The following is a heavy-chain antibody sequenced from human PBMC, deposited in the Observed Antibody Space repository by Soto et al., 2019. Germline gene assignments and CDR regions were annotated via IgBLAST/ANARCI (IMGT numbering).Heavy chain of an antibody. CDR3: ATLGVVTIRSVDP. V-gene: IGHV3-11*01. J-gene: IGHJ5*02. CDR1: GFTYSDYY. CDR2: ISSSGSTI. D-gene: IGHD3-3*01. Sequence: GSLRRSCAASGFTYSDYYMSWIRQAPGKGLEWVSYISSSGSTIYYADSVKGRFTISRDNAKNSLYLQMNSLRAEDTAVYYCATLGVVTIRSVDPWGQGTLVTVSS.